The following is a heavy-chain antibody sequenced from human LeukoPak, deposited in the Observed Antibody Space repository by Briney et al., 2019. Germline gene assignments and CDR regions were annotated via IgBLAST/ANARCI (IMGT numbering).Heavy chain of an antibody. V-gene: IGHV1-69*13. J-gene: IGHJ4*02. D-gene: IGHD1-26*01. CDR2: IIPIFGTA. CDR1: GGTFSSYA. CDR3: ARAPGIVGATRGDFDY. Sequence: SVKVSCKASGGTFSSYAISWVRQAPGQGLEWMGGIIPIFGTANYAQKFQGRVTITADESTSTAYMELSSLRSEDTAVYYCARAPGIVGATRGDFDYWGQGTLVTVSS.